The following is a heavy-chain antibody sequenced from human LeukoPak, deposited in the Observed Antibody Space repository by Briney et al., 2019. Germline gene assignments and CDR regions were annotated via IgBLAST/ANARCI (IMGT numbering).Heavy chain of an antibody. V-gene: IGHV4-61*02. Sequence: SQTLSLTCTVSGGSVSSGTYYWTWIRQPAGKGLEWIGRIYTSGSTNFDPFLKSRVSISLDTSQNQFSLKLSSVTAADTAVYYCAREGAARNFDYWGQGILVTVSS. CDR1: GGSVSSGTYY. CDR2: IYTSGST. D-gene: IGHD6-6*01. CDR3: AREGAARNFDY. J-gene: IGHJ4*02.